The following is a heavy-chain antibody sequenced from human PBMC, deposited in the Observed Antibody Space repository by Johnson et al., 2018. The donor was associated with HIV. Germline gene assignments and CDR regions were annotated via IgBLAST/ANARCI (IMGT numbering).Heavy chain of an antibody. V-gene: IGHV3-20*04. CDR2: INWNGGNI. CDR3: AKLSDNDGFDI. CDR1: GFTFGDFA. J-gene: IGHJ3*02. Sequence: VQLVESGGGVIRPGGSLRLSCAASGFTFGDFAMSWVRQSPGKGLGWVSGINWNGGNIGYADSVKGRFTISRDNSKNTVFLQMNRLRAEDTALYYCAKLSDNDGFDIWGQGTMVAVSS. D-gene: IGHD6-25*01.